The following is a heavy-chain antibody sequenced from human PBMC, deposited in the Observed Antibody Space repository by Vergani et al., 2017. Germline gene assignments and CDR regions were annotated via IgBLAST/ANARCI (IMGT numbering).Heavy chain of an antibody. Sequence: QVQLQESGPGLVKPPETLSLACTVSGGSISSYYWSWIRQPPGKGLEWIGYIYYSGSAKYNPSLESRVTMSVDTSKNQFSLKLSSVTAADTAVYYCARNPYCGGDCYSDAFDIWGQGTMVTVSS. CDR1: GGSISSYY. V-gene: IGHV4-59*01. CDR3: ARNPYCGGDCYSDAFDI. CDR2: IYYSGSA. J-gene: IGHJ3*02. D-gene: IGHD2-21*02.